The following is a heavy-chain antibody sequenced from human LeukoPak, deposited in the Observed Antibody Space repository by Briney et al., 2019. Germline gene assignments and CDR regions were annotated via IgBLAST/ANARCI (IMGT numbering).Heavy chain of an antibody. J-gene: IGHJ4*02. V-gene: IGHV1-18*01. CDR1: GYTFTSYG. Sequence: ASVKVSCKASGYTFTSYGISWVRQAPGQGLEWMGWISAYNGNTNYAQKLQGRVTMTTDTSTSTAYMELRSLRSDDTAVYYCARSSDPGYSYENPFCDYWGQGTLVTVSP. CDR2: ISAYNGNT. D-gene: IGHD5-18*01. CDR3: ARSSDPGYSYENPFCDY.